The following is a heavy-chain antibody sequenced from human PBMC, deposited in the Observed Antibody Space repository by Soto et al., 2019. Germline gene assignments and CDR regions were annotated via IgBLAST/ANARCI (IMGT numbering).Heavy chain of an antibody. CDR1: GFTFSTHA. V-gene: IGHV3-30-3*01. Sequence: QVQLVESGGGVVQTGRSLRLSCAASGFTFSTHAMHWVRQAPGKGLECVAIVSFDGSNKYYADSVKGRFTISRDNSKNTVYLQMSGLTPEDTAVYYCARDQAGITTTGGGRIDHWGQGTLVTVSS. CDR3: ARDQAGITTTGGGRIDH. CDR2: VSFDGSNK. J-gene: IGHJ4*02. D-gene: IGHD1-20*01.